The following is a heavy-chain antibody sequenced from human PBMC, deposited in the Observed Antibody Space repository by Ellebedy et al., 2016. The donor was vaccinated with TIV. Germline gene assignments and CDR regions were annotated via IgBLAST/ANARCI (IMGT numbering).Heavy chain of an antibody. D-gene: IGHD1-26*01. CDR1: GFTFSAFA. Sequence: PGGSLRLSCEASGFTFSAFAMGWVRQTPGKGLEWVSGMHGSGRGISYSESVKGRFIISRDNSKNILYLQMNSLRAEDTAVYYCAKDQLGGGTYLWGTFDYWGQGTLVTVSS. CDR2: MHGSGRGI. CDR3: AKDQLGGGTYLWGTFDY. V-gene: IGHV3-23*01. J-gene: IGHJ4*02.